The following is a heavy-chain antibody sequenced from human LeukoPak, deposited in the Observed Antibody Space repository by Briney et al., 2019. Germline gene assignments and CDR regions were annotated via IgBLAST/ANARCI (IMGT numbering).Heavy chain of an antibody. V-gene: IGHV4-30-4*01. Sequence: SQTLSLTCTVSGGSISSVDYYWSWIRQPPGKGLEWIGYIYYSGSTYYNPSLKSRVTISVDTSKNQFSLKLSSVTAADTAVYYCARIRITMIVVDYWGQGTLVTVSS. CDR1: GGSISSVDYY. D-gene: IGHD3-22*01. J-gene: IGHJ4*02. CDR3: ARIRITMIVVDY. CDR2: IYYSGST.